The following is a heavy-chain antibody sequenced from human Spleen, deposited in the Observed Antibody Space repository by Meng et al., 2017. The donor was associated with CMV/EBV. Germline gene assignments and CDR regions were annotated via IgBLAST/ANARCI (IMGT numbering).Heavy chain of an antibody. Sequence: GGSLRLSCAASGFTFSTYGMHWVRQTPGTGLEWVAHIRYDGGKKYFADFVKGRFTISRDNSKNTLYLQMFSLRPEDTAVYYCAKELRNLKLLDRRETFSTDFDYWGQGTLVTVSS. CDR2: IRYDGGKK. CDR1: GFTFSTYG. CDR3: AKELRNLKLLDRRETFSTDFDY. D-gene: IGHD3-10*01. J-gene: IGHJ4*02. V-gene: IGHV3-30*02.